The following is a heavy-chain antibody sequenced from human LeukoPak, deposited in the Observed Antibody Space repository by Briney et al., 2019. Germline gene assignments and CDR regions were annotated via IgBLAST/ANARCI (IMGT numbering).Heavy chain of an antibody. CDR3: ARAPRQKSRGSWSH. J-gene: IGHJ4*02. D-gene: IGHD6-13*01. CDR2: INHSGST. Sequence: SETLSLTCAVYGGSFSGYYWSWIRQPPGKGLEWIGEINHSGSTNYNPSLKSRVTISVDTSKNQFSLKLSSVTAADTAVYYCARAPRQKSRGSWSHWGQGTLVTVSS. CDR1: GGSFSGYY. V-gene: IGHV4-34*01.